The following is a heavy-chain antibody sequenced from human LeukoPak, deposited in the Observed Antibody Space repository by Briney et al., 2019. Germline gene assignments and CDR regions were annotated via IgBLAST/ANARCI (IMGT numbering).Heavy chain of an antibody. V-gene: IGHV3-11*06. J-gene: IGHJ4*02. CDR3: ARVAVAGRVWFDY. Sequence: GGSLRLSCAASGFTFSDYYMSWIRQAPGRGLEWVSYINSGSTYTNYADSMKGRFTISRDNAKNSLYLQMNSLRAEDTAVYFCARVAVAGRVWFDYWGQGTLVTVA. CDR1: GFTFSDYY. CDR2: INSGSTYT. D-gene: IGHD6-19*01.